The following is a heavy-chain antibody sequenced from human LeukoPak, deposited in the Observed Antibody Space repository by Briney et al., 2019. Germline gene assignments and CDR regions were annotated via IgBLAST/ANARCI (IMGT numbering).Heavy chain of an antibody. Sequence: PGGSLRLSCAASGFTFDDYAMHWVRQAPGKGLEWVSGISWNSGSIGYADSVKGRFTISRDNAKNSLYLQMNSLRAEDMALYYCAKGYYYDSSGYYPDAFDIWGQGTMVTVSS. V-gene: IGHV3-9*03. CDR3: AKGYYYDSSGYYPDAFDI. CDR2: ISWNSGSI. J-gene: IGHJ3*02. CDR1: GFTFDDYA. D-gene: IGHD3-22*01.